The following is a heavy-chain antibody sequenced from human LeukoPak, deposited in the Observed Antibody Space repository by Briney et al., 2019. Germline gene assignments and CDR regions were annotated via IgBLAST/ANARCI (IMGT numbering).Heavy chain of an antibody. CDR3: AKFSRAADSY. Sequence: GGSLRLSCAASGFTFSGYWRMWVRQTPGKGLEWVANIKQDGSVKQYVDSVKGRFTISRDNAKNSLYLQMDSLRAEDTAVYYCAKFSRAADSYWGQGTLVTVSS. J-gene: IGHJ4*02. CDR1: GFTFSGYW. D-gene: IGHD2-15*01. CDR2: IKQDGSVK. V-gene: IGHV3-7*01.